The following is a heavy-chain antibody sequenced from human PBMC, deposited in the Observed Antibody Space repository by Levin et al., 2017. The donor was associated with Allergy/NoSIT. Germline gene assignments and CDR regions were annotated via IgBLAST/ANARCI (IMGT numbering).Heavy chain of an antibody. CDR1: GVSFTANY. J-gene: IGHJ3*02. D-gene: IGHD3-10*01. CDR2: IHHTGSA. Sequence: PSETLSLTCAVYGVSFTANYWSWIRQSPGKGLEWIGEIHHTGSAKYNPSLGSRFIISVDASKNQFSLRSTSATAADTAVYYCARDGWVGELVNAFDMWGQGTMVTVSS. V-gene: IGHV4-34*01. CDR3: ARDGWVGELVNAFDM.